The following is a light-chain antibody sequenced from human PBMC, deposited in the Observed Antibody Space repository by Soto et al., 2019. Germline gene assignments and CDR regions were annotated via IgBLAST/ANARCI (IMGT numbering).Light chain of an antibody. CDR2: DVS. CDR1: SSDVGGYNY. V-gene: IGLV2-14*01. Sequence: QSALTQPASVSGSPVQSITISCTGTSSDVGGYNYVSWYQQHPGKAPKLMIYDVSNRPSGVSNRFSGSKSGNTASLTISGLQAEDEADYYCSSYTSSSTPGFGTGTKLTVL. CDR3: SSYTSSSTPG. J-gene: IGLJ1*01.